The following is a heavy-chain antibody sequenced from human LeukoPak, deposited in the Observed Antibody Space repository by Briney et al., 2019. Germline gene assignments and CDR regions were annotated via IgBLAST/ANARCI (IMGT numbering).Heavy chain of an antibody. J-gene: IGHJ6*03. CDR2: IYYSGST. CDR3: ARGRYSGYDSPWSAADYYYMDV. Sequence: PSETLSLTCTVSGGSISSYYWSWIRQPPGKGLEWIGYIYYSGSTNYNPSLKSRVTISVDTSKNQFSLKLSSVTAADTAVYYCARGRYSGYDSPWSAADYYYMDVWGKGTKVTVSS. D-gene: IGHD5-12*01. V-gene: IGHV4-59*01. CDR1: GGSISSYY.